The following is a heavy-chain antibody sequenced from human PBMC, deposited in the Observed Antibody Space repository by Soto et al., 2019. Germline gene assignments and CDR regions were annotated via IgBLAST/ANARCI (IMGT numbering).Heavy chain of an antibody. J-gene: IGHJ3*02. Sequence: QVQLVQSGAEVKKPGSSVKVSCKASGGTFSSYTISWVRQAPGQGLEWMGRIIPILGIANYAQKFQGRVTITADKSTSTAYMELSSLRSEDTAVYYCATYRLYDIPDSSTHAFDIWGQGTMVTVSS. D-gene: IGHD3-9*01. CDR2: IIPILGIA. CDR1: GGTFSSYT. CDR3: ATYRLYDIPDSSTHAFDI. V-gene: IGHV1-69*02.